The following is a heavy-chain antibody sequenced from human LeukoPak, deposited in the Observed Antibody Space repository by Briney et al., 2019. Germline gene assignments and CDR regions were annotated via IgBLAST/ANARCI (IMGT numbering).Heavy chain of an antibody. CDR2: ISSSGSTI. CDR3: ASGYCSGGSCLAFDY. V-gene: IGHV3-11*04. Sequence: PGGSLRLSCAASGFTFSDYYMSWIRQAPGKGLEWVSYISSSGSTIYYADSVKGRFTISRDNAKNSLYLQMNSLRAEDTAVYYCASGYCSGGSCLAFDYWGQGTLVTVSS. CDR1: GFTFSDYY. J-gene: IGHJ4*02. D-gene: IGHD2-15*01.